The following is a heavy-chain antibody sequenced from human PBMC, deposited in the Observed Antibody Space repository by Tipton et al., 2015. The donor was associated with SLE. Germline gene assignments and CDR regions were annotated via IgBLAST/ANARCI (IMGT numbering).Heavy chain of an antibody. Sequence: SLRLSCAASGFTFSNAWMSWVRQAPGKGLEWVSVIYSGGSTYYADSVKGRFTISRDNSKNTLYLQMNSLRAEDTAVYYCAVGVPGSYGGLLDYWGQGTLVTVSS. V-gene: IGHV3-53*05. CDR3: AVGVPGSYGGLLDY. CDR1: GFTFSNAW. J-gene: IGHJ4*02. D-gene: IGHD1-26*01. CDR2: IYSGGST.